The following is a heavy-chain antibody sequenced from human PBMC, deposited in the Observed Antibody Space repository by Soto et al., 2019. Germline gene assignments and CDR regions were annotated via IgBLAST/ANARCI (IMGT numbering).Heavy chain of an antibody. D-gene: IGHD2-2*01. V-gene: IGHV1-69*01. Sequence: QVQLVQSGAEVKKPGSSVKVSCKASGGTFSSYAISWVRQAPGQGLEWMGGIIPIFGTANYAQKFQGRVTITADESTSTAYIELSSLRSEDTAVYYCARAGCSSTSCSRLADNWFDPWGQGTLVTVSS. J-gene: IGHJ5*02. CDR2: IIPIFGTA. CDR1: GGTFSSYA. CDR3: ARAGCSSTSCSRLADNWFDP.